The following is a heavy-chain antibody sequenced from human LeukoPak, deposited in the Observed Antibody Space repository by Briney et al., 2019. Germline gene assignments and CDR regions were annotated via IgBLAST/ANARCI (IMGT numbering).Heavy chain of an antibody. CDR2: INPNSGGT. D-gene: IGHD2-2*01. V-gene: IGHV1-2*02. CDR3: AKAAVVPAAVIDYYYYYYMDV. CDR1: GYTFTGYY. J-gene: IGHJ6*03. Sequence: ASVKVSCKASGYTFTGYYMHWVRQAPGQGLEWMGWINPNSGGTNYAQKFQGRVTMTRDTSISTAYMELSRLRSDDTAVYYCAKAAVVPAAVIDYYYYYYMDVWGKGTTVTVSS.